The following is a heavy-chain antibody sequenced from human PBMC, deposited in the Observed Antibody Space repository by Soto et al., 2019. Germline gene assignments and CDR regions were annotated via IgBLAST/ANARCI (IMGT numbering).Heavy chain of an antibody. CDR1: GFTFSSYW. D-gene: IGHD3-3*01. J-gene: IGHJ2*01. CDR2: INSDGSST. Sequence: EVQLVESGGGLVQPGGSLRLSCAASGFTFSSYWMHWVRQAPGKGLVWVSRINSDGSSTSYADSVKGRFTISRDNAKNTLYLQMNSLRAEDTAVYYCAKPSGGVAPSSFDLWGRGTLVTVSS. CDR3: AKPSGGVAPSSFDL. V-gene: IGHV3-74*01.